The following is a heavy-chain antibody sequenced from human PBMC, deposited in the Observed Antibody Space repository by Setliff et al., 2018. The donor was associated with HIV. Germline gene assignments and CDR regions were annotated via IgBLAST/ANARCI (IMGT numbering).Heavy chain of an antibody. CDR3: ARRQHHLGGFDV. V-gene: IGHV4-39*01. Sequence: ASETLSLTCTVSGGSISSSNYYWGWIRQPPGKGREWIGSIFYSGSANYNPSLKSRVTISVDMSNNRFSLRLNSVTAADTAVYYCARRQHHLGGFDVWGQGTVVTVSS. J-gene: IGHJ3*01. CDR2: IFYSGSA. D-gene: IGHD2-15*01. CDR1: GGSISSSNYY.